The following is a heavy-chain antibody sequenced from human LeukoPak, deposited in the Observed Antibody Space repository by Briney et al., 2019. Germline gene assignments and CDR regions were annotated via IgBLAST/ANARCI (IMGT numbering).Heavy chain of an antibody. CDR2: ISSSSSYI. J-gene: IGHJ5*02. CDR1: GFIVSSNY. D-gene: IGHD1-7*01. V-gene: IGHV3-21*01. CDR3: ARDRELT. Sequence: GGSLRLSCAASGFIVSSNYVTWVRQAPGKGLEWVSSISSSSSYIYYADSVKGRFTISRDNAKNSLYLQMNSLRAEDTAVYYCARDRELTWGQGTLVTVSS.